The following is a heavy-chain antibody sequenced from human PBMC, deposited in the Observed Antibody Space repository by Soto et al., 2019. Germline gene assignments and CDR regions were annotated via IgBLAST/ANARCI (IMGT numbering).Heavy chain of an antibody. D-gene: IGHD1-20*01. J-gene: IGHJ4*02. V-gene: IGHV3-23*01. CDR2: ISGSGSST. CDR3: AKALSGYNAHLDH. Sequence: EVQMLESGGGLVQPGGSLRLSCAASGFTFSSYAMNWVRQAPGKGLEWVSVISGSGSSTYYADSVKGRFTISRDNSKNTLYVQMNSLRAEDTGVYYCAKALSGYNAHLDHWGQGTRVTVSS. CDR1: GFTFSSYA.